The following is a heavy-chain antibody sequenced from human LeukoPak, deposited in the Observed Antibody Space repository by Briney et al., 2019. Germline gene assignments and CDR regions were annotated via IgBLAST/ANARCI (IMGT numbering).Heavy chain of an antibody. J-gene: IGHJ4*02. CDR3: AKDGGLGYYGSDDY. Sequence: GGSLRLSCAASGFTFSSYGMHWVRQAPGKGLEWVAVLSYDGSNRYYADSVKGRFTISRDNSKNTLYLQMNSLRAEDTAVYYCAKDGGLGYYGSDDYWGQGTLVTVSS. V-gene: IGHV3-30*18. CDR2: LSYDGSNR. D-gene: IGHD3-10*01. CDR1: GFTFSSYG.